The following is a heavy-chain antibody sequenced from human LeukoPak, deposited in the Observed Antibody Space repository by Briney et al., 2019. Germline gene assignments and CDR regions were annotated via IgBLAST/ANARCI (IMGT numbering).Heavy chain of an antibody. CDR2: ISGSGGST. V-gene: IGHV3-23*01. CDR3: AKGRRDGYSIDAFDF. J-gene: IGHJ3*01. Sequence: PGGSLRLSCAASGFTFSSYAMSWVRQAPGKGLVWVSAISGSGGSTYYADSVKGRFTLPRDNSKNTLYLQMNSLRAEDTAVYYCAKGRRDGYSIDAFDFWGQGTMVTVSS. CDR1: GFTFSSYA. D-gene: IGHD5-24*01.